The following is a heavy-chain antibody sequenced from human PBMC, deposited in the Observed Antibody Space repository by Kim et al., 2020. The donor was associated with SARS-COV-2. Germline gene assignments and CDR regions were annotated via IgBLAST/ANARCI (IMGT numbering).Heavy chain of an antibody. V-gene: IGHV7-4-1*02. CDR3: ARAVNKGGYDI. CDR1: GYSFTNYG. D-gene: IGHD4-17*01. J-gene: IGHJ3*02. Sequence: ASVKVSCKASGYSFTNYGMNWVRQAPGQGLEWMGWINTNTGNPTYAQGFTGRFVFSLDTSVSTAYLQISSLKAEDTAVYYCARAVNKGGYDIWGQGTMVTVSS. CDR2: INTNTGNP.